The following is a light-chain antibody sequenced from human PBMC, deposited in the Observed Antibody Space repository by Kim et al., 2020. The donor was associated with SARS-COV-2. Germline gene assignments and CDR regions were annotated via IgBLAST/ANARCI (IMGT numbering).Light chain of an antibody. CDR2: QHT. J-gene: IGLJ3*02. CDR3: QAWDNNAAV. CDR1: NLGDKY. V-gene: IGLV3-1*01. Sequence: SYELTQPPSVSVSPGQTVTITCSGSNLGDKYAYWYQKKAGQSPVLVIYQHTKRPSGISQRFSGSSSGNTATLTISRAQTMDEADYYCQAWDNNAAVFRGGTKLTVL.